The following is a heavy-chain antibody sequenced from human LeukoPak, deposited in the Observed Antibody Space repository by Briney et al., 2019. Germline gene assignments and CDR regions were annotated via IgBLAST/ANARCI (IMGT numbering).Heavy chain of an antibody. J-gene: IGHJ6*02. CDR3: ARAAPYTTYYYYGMDV. D-gene: IGHD1-1*01. CDR2: IYYSGST. Sequence: PSETLSLTCTVSGGSISSYYWSWIRQPPGKGLEWIGYIYYSGSTYYNPSLKSRVTISVDTSKNQFSLKLSSVTAADTAVYYCARAAPYTTYYYYGMDVWGQGTTVTVSS. V-gene: IGHV4-30-4*01. CDR1: GGSISSYY.